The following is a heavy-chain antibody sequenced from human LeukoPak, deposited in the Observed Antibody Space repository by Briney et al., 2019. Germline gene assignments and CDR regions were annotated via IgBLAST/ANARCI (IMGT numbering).Heavy chain of an antibody. J-gene: IGHJ1*01. V-gene: IGHV4-59*02. D-gene: IGHD2-2*01. CDR3: ARGYCSSTICFQYFHH. Sequence: SETLSLTCTGSGGSVSSKYWIRHRQRPGKGLEWIRNIYYSGTSNYNPSLKSRVTISVDTSKSRFSLKLSSVTAAATAVYYCARGYCSSTICFQYFHHWGQVTLVTVSS. CDR1: GGSVSSKY. CDR2: IYYSGTS.